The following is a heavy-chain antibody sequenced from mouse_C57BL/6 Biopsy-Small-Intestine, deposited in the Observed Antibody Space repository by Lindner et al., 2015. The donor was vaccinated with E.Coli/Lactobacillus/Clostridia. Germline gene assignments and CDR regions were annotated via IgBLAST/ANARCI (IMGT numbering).Heavy chain of an antibody. Sequence: SVKVSCKASGYTFTGYYLHWVRQAPGQGFESMGWINPSSGGTNYAQKFQGRVTMTRDTSITTAYMELSSLRSDDTAVYYCARTGHDFCVVYWGQGTLVTVSS. CDR3: ARTGHDFCVVY. J-gene: IGHJ4*01. CDR1: GYTFTGYY. D-gene: IGHD3-3*01. V-gene: IGHV1-53*01. CDR2: INPSSGGT.